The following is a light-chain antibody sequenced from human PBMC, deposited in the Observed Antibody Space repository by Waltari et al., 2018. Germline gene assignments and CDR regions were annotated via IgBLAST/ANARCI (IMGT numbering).Light chain of an antibody. CDR3: QQYGQT. J-gene: IGKJ1*01. CDR1: QTVSCNF. Sequence: TPSCRPRQTVSCNFLAWYQQKRGQAPRLLNDGASNRATGIPDRFSGSGSRTHFTLTISRLEPEDFAVYYCQQYGQTFGQGTKVEIK. CDR2: GAS. V-gene: IGKV3-20*01.